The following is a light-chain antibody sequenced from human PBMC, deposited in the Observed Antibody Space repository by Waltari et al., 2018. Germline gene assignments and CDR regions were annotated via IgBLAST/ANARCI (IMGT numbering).Light chain of an antibody. V-gene: IGKV3-20*01. CDR3: QQYGSSPT. CDR1: QTISNY. J-gene: IGKJ2*01. Sequence: EIVLTQSQGTLSLSPGERATLPCRASQTISNYLAWYQQKPGQAPRLLIYDASSRAIGIPDRFSGSGSGTDFTLTISRLEPEDFAMYYCQQYGSSPTFGQGTKLEIK. CDR2: DAS.